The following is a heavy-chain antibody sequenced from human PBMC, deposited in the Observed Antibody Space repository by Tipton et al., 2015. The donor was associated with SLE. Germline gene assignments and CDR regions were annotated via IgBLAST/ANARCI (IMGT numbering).Heavy chain of an antibody. CDR3: ARDRPAYCGADCYSAVDP. CDR2: IYYTGST. V-gene: IGHV4-59*11. CDR1: DDSIGSHY. J-gene: IGHJ5*02. Sequence: TLSLTCTVSDDSIGSHYWTWIRQPPGKGLEYIGYIYYTGSTNYNPSLKSRVTISVDTSKNQFSLRLSSVTAADTAVYYCARDRPAYCGADCYSAVDPWGQGTLVTVSS. D-gene: IGHD2-21*01.